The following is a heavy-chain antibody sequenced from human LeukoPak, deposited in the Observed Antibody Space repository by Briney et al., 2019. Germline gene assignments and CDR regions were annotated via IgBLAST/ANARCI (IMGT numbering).Heavy chain of an antibody. Sequence: SETLSLTCSVSGGSISSSNYYWVWIRQPPGRGLEWIGTMFHSGSSEYNPSLKSRVTISVDTSKNQFSLKLSSVTAADTAVYYCARETSWELGGEWFDYWGQGTLVTVSS. CDR3: ARETSWELGGEWFDY. D-gene: IGHD1-26*01. CDR2: MFHSGSS. CDR1: GGSISSSNYY. J-gene: IGHJ4*02. V-gene: IGHV4-39*07.